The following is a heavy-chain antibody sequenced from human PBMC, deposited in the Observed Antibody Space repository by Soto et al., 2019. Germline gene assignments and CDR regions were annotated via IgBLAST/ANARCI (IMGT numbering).Heavy chain of an antibody. D-gene: IGHD3-22*01. CDR1: GGSISSYY. J-gene: IGHJ3*02. CDR3: ARAVQRSYYYDSSGYGNAFDI. Sequence: QVQLQESGPGLVKPSETLSLTCTVSGGSISSYYWSWIRQPPWKGLEWIGYIYYSGSTNYNPSLKSRVTISVDTSKNQFSLKLSSVTAADTAVYYCARAVQRSYYYDSSGYGNAFDIWGQGTMVTVSS. CDR2: IYYSGST. V-gene: IGHV4-59*01.